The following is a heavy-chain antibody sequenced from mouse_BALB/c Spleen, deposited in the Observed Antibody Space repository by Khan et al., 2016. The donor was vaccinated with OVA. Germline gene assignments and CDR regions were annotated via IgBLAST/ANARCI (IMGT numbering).Heavy chain of an antibody. J-gene: IGHJ2*01. V-gene: IGHV3-2*02. CDR1: GYSITSGYG. D-gene: IGHD1-2*01. Sequence: QLQESGPGLVKPSQSLSLTCTVTGYSITSGYGWNWIRQFPGDKLEWMGYISYSGSTNYNPSLKSRISITRDTSTNQFFLQLNSVTTEDTATYYCARTARIKYWGQGTTLTVSA. CDR3: ARTARIKY. CDR2: ISYSGST.